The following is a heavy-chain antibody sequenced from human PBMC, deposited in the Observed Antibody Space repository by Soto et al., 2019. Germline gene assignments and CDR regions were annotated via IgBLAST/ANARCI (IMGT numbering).Heavy chain of an antibody. Sequence: QLQLQESGPGLVKPSETLSLTCTVSGGSISSSSYYWGWIRQPPGKGLEWIGSIYYSGSTYYNPSLKSRVTISVDTSKNQFSLKLSSVTAADTAVYYCARVLRFLEWPKDAFDIWGQGTMVTVSS. CDR2: IYYSGST. J-gene: IGHJ3*02. D-gene: IGHD3-3*01. V-gene: IGHV4-39*01. CDR3: ARVLRFLEWPKDAFDI. CDR1: GGSISSSSYY.